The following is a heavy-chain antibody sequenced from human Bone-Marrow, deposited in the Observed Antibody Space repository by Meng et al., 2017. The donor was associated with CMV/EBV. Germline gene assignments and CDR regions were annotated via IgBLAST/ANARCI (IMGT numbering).Heavy chain of an antibody. CDR3: ARQGCSSTSCYSAPDYYYYGMDV. D-gene: IGHD2-2*01. CDR2: IYPSDSDT. J-gene: IGHJ6*01. Sequence: GGSLRLSCKGSGYSFTSYWIGWVRQMPGKGLEWMGIIYPSDSDTRYSPSFQGQVTTSADKSISTAYLQWSSLKASDTAMYYCARQGCSSTSCYSAPDYYYYGMDVWGQGTTVTGSS. V-gene: IGHV5-51*01. CDR1: GYSFTSYW.